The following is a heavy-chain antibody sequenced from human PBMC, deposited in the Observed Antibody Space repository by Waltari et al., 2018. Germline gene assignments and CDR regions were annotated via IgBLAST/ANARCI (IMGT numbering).Heavy chain of an antibody. CDR3: VGSRNHDWFDP. V-gene: IGHV3-15*01. D-gene: IGHD3-10*01. CDR2: IKSKTNGGTA. J-gene: IGHJ5*02. CDR1: GFIFDDAW. Sequence: EVQLVESGGGLLKPGGSLRLSCAAPGFIFDDAWMTWLRQAPGKGLEWVGRIKSKTNGGTADYAAPVKGRFTISRDDSKNMVYLQMNSLKTEDTAVYYCVGSRNHDWFDPCGQGTLVTVSS.